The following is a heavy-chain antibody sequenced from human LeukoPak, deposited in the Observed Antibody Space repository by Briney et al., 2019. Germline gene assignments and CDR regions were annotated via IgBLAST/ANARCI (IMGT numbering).Heavy chain of an antibody. CDR1: GGTFSSYA. Sequence: SVKVSCKASGGTFSSYAISWVRQAPGQGLEWMGGIIPIFGTANYAQKFQGRVTITADESMSTAYMELSSLRSEDTAVYYCARDGLSSGWSEAFDIWGRGTMVTVSS. J-gene: IGHJ3*02. CDR2: IIPIFGTA. V-gene: IGHV1-69*13. D-gene: IGHD6-19*01. CDR3: ARDGLSSGWSEAFDI.